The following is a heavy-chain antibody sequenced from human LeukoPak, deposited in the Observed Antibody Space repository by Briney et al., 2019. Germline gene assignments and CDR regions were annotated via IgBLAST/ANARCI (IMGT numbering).Heavy chain of an antibody. V-gene: IGHV3-23*01. CDR2: ISGSGGST. D-gene: IGHD3-10*01. J-gene: IGHJ4*02. CDR3: AKDLGTMVRGVILGALDY. Sequence: PGGSLRLSCAASGFTFSSYAMSWVRQAPGKGLEWVSAISGSGGSTYYADSVKGRFTISRDNSKNTLYLQMNSLRAEDTAVYYCAKDLGTMVRGVILGALDYWGQGTLVTVSS. CDR1: GFTFSSYA.